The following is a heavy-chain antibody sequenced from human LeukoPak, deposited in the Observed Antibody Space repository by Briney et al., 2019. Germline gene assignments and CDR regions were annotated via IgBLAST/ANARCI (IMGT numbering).Heavy chain of an antibody. CDR2: IRNSGNTI. CDR3: AKGRKMGATDAFDI. Sequence: GGSLRLSCAVSGFTLSCYNMNWVRQAPGKGLEWVSYIRNSGNTIYYADSVKGRFTISRDPAKNSLYLQMNSLRAEDTAVYYCAKGRKMGATDAFDIWGQGTMVTVSS. D-gene: IGHD1-26*01. J-gene: IGHJ3*02. V-gene: IGHV3-48*01. CDR1: GFTLSCYN.